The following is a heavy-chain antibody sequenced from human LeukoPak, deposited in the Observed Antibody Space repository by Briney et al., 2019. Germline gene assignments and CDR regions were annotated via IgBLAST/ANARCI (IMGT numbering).Heavy chain of an antibody. Sequence: PSETLDLTCTVSGGSISSSSYYWGWIRQPPGQGLEWIGSIYYSGSTYYNPSLKSRVTISVDTSKNQFSLKLSSVAAADTAVYYCATPYSGGYHGLDIWGQGTMVTVSS. CDR1: GGSISSSSYY. CDR3: ATPYSGGYHGLDI. V-gene: IGHV4-39*01. D-gene: IGHD1-26*01. CDR2: IYYSGST. J-gene: IGHJ3*02.